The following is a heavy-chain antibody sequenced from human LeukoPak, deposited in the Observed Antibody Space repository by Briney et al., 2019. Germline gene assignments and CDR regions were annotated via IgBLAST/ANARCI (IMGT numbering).Heavy chain of an antibody. J-gene: IGHJ6*02. CDR1: GYTFSDYY. D-gene: IGHD6-13*01. CDR3: ASGSPSSSSWSDSHWYYYYGMDV. Sequence: AAVKVSCKASGYTFSDYYLHWVRQAPGQGLEWMGWITPDSGGTKYAQKFQGRVTMTRDTSITTAYMELSRLRSDDTAVYYCASGSPSSSSWSDSHWYYYYGMDVWGQGTTVTVSS. V-gene: IGHV1-2*02. CDR2: ITPDSGGT.